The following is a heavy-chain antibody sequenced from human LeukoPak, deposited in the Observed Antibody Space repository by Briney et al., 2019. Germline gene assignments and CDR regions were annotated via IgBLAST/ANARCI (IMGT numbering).Heavy chain of an antibody. V-gene: IGHV5-51*01. D-gene: IGHD5-18*01. J-gene: IGHJ5*02. CDR2: IFPSNSNN. CDR3: ARHLGTIQHNWFDP. CDR1: GYSFTTYW. Sequence: LGESLKISCKASGYSFTTYWIGWVRQMPGKGLEWMGIIFPSNSNNRYSPSFEGQVTISADKSISTAYLQWSSLKASDTAMYYCARHLGTIQHNWFDPWGQGTLVTVSS.